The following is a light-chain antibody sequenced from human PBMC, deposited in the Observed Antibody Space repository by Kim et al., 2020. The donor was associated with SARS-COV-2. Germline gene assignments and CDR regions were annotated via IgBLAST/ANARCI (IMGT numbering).Light chain of an antibody. Sequence: GPTVTISCPGSSSNIGINTVTWYQQVSGTVPKLLIYSNDQRPSEVPDRFSGSKSGASASLAISGLQSEDEADYYCAAWDDSLRGDVFGTGTKVTVL. CDR2: SND. J-gene: IGLJ1*01. V-gene: IGLV1-44*01. CDR1: SSNIGINT. CDR3: AAWDDSLRGDV.